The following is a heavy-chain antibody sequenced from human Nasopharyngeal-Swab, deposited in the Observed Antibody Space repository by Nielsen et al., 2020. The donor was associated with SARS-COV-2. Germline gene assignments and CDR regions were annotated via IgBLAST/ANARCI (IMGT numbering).Heavy chain of an antibody. CDR2: ISSSSSYI. Sequence: GESLKISCAASGFTFNNYNFNWVRQAPGKGLERVSSISSSSSYIYYADSVKGRFTISRDNAKNPLYLQMNSLRAEDTAVYYCARDGLDYDFWSAYFMDVWGQGTTVTVSS. V-gene: IGHV3-21*01. CDR1: GFTFNNYN. CDR3: ARDGLDYDFWSAYFMDV. J-gene: IGHJ6*02. D-gene: IGHD3-3*01.